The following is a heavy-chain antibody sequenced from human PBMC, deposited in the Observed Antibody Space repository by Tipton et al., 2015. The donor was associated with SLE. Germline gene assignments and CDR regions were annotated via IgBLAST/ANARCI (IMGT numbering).Heavy chain of an antibody. CDR1: GGSFSGYY. Sequence: TLSLTCAVYGGSFSGYYWSWIRQPPGKGLEWIGEINHSGSTNYNPSLKSRVTISGDTSKNQFSLKLSSVTAADTAVYYCASPGSSAPGPYFQHWGQGTLVTVSS. CDR3: ASPGSSAPGPYFQH. V-gene: IGHV4-34*01. D-gene: IGHD6-25*01. J-gene: IGHJ1*01. CDR2: INHSGST.